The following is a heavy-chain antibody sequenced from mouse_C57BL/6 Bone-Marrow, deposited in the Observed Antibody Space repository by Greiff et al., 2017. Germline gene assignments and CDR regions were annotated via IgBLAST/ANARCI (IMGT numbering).Heavy chain of an antibody. CDR3: ARMGPYYFDY. D-gene: IGHD4-1*01. CDR2: INPGSGGT. V-gene: IGHV1-54*01. Sequence: QVQLQQSGAELVRPGTSVKVSCKASGCAFTNYLIEWVKQRPGQGLEWIGVINPGSGGTNYNEKFKGKATLTADKSSSTAYMQLSSLTSEDSAVYFCARMGPYYFDYWGQGTTLTVSS. J-gene: IGHJ2*01. CDR1: GCAFTNYL.